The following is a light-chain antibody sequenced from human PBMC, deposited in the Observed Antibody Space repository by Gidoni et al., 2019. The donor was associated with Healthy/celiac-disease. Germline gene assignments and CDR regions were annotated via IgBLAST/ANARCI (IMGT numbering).Light chain of an antibody. Sequence: QSALTPPASVSGSPGQSITISCTGTSSDVGRYNLVSWYQQHPGKAPKLMIYEVSKRPSGVSNRFSGSKSGNTASLTISGLQAEDEADYYCCSYAGSSTFVVFGGGTKLTVL. CDR2: EVS. CDR3: CSYAGSSTFVV. V-gene: IGLV2-23*02. CDR1: SSDVGRYNL. J-gene: IGLJ2*01.